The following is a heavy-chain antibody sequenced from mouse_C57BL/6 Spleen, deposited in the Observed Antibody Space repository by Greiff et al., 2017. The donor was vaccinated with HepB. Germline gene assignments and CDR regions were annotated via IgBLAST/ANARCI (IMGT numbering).Heavy chain of an antibody. Sequence: EVKLQESGGGLVQPKGSLKLSCAASGFSFNTYAMNWVRQAPGKGLEWVARIRSKSNNYATYYADSVKDRFTISRDDSESMLYLQMNNLKTEDTAMYYCVRLSGTRDDYAMDYWGQGTSVTVSS. J-gene: IGHJ4*01. D-gene: IGHD4-1*01. V-gene: IGHV10-1*01. CDR3: VRLSGTRDDYAMDY. CDR1: GFSFNTYA. CDR2: IRSKSNNYAT.